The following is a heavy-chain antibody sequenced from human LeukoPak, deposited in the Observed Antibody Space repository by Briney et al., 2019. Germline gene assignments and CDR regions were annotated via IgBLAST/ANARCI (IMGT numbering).Heavy chain of an antibody. CDR1: GFTFSSYS. CDR3: ARDPLGLRIPMDV. J-gene: IGHJ6*03. CDR2: IDSSSSYI. V-gene: IGHV3-21*01. D-gene: IGHD1-26*01. Sequence: GGSLRLSCVASGFTFSSYSINWVRQAPGKGLEWVSSIDSSSSYIYYADSVQGRFTVSRDNAKNSLYLQMNSLRAEDTAVYYCARDPLGLRIPMDVWGKGTTVTVSS.